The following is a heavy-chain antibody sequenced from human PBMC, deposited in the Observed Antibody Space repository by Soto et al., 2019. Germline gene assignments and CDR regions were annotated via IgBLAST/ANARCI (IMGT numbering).Heavy chain of an antibody. Sequence: EVQLLESGGGLVQPGGSLRLSCAASGFTFSSYAMSWVRQAPGKGLEWVSAISGSGGSTYYADSVKGRFTISRDNSKNTLYLQMNSLRAEDTAVYYCAKDQEVRIAAAGNVDYWGQGTLVTVSS. CDR3: AKDQEVRIAAAGNVDY. CDR2: ISGSGGST. D-gene: IGHD6-13*01. V-gene: IGHV3-23*01. CDR1: GFTFSSYA. J-gene: IGHJ4*02.